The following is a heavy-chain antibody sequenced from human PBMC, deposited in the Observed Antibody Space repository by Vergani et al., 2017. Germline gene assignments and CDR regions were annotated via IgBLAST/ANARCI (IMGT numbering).Heavy chain of an antibody. J-gene: IGHJ4*02. CDR2: ISYDGSNK. CDR1: GFTFSSYA. D-gene: IGHD4-17*01. Sequence: VQLVESGGGLVKPGGSLRLSCAASGFTFSSYAMHWVRQAPGKGLEWVAVISYDGSNKYYADSVKGRFTISRDNSKNTLYLQMNSLRAEDTAVYYCARGAGDYVPYYFDYWGQGTLVTVSS. CDR3: ARGAGDYVPYYFDY. V-gene: IGHV3-30-3*01.